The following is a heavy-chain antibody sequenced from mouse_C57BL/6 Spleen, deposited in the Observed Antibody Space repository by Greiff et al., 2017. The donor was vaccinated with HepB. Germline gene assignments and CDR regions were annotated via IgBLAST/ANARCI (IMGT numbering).Heavy chain of an antibody. CDR1: GYTFTAYE. J-gene: IGHJ4*01. CDR2: IDPETGGT. D-gene: IGHD2-12*01. Sequence: QAQLQQSGAELVRPGASVTLSCKASGYTFTAYEMHWVKQTPVHGLEWIGAIDPETGGTAYNQKFKGKAILTADKSSSTAYMELRSLTSEDSAVYYCTIYSNDVERDAMDYWGQGTSVTVSS. CDR3: TIYSNDVERDAMDY. V-gene: IGHV1-15*01.